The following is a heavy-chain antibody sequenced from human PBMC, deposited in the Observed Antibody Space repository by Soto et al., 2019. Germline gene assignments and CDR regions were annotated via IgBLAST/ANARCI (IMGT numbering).Heavy chain of an antibody. CDR1: GYTFTSYA. V-gene: IGHV1-3*01. D-gene: IGHD2-15*01. CDR3: ARVSGYCSGGSCTEYYYYYYMDV. Sequence: QVQLVQSGAEVKKPGASVKVSCKASGYTFTSYAMHWVRQAPGQRLEWMGWINAGNGNTKYSQKFKGRVTITRDTTASTAYMELSSLRSDDTAVYYCARVSGYCSGGSCTEYYYYYYMDVWGKGTTVTVSS. J-gene: IGHJ6*03. CDR2: INAGNGNT.